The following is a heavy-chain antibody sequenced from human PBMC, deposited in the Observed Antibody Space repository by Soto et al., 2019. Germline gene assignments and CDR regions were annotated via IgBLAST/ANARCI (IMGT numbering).Heavy chain of an antibody. CDR2: ISYSGDI. Sequence: PSETLSLTCTVSGGSVSSYYWSWIRQPPGRGLECIGYISYSGDINYNPSLRGRVTISIDTSKSQFSLKLGSVTAADTAVYYCARTARLFDYWGQGTLVTVSS. D-gene: IGHD6-6*01. J-gene: IGHJ4*02. V-gene: IGHV4-59*02. CDR3: ARTARLFDY. CDR1: GGSVSSYY.